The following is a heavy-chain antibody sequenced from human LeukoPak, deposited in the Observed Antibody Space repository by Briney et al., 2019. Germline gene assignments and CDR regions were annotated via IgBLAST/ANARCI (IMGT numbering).Heavy chain of an antibody. J-gene: IGHJ6*02. Sequence: SETLSLTCAVYGGSFSGYYWSWIRQPPGKGLEWIGEINHSGSTNYNPSLKSRVTISVDTSKNQFSLKLSSVTAADTAVYYCASRMAAALNYYYGMDVWGQGTTVTVSS. V-gene: IGHV4-34*01. CDR3: ASRMAAALNYYYGMDV. D-gene: IGHD6-13*01. CDR1: GGSFSGYY. CDR2: INHSGST.